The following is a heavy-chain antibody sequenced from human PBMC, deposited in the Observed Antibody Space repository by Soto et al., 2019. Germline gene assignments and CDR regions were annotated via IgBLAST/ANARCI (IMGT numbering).Heavy chain of an antibody. J-gene: IGHJ4*02. Sequence: GASVKVSCKASGYTFTSYAMHWVRQAPGQRLEWMGWINAGNGNTKYSQKFQGRVTITRDTSASTAYMELSSLRSEDTAVYYCARAGFQYSSGSHGVDYWGQGTLVTVSA. CDR3: ARAGFQYSSGSHGVDY. V-gene: IGHV1-3*01. D-gene: IGHD6-19*01. CDR2: INAGNGNT. CDR1: GYTFTSYA.